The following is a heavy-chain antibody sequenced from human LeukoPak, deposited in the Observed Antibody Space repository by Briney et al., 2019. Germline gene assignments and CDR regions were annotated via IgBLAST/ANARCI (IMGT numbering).Heavy chain of an antibody. Sequence: GGSLRLSCAASGFTVSSNYMSWVRQAPGKGLEWVSVIYSGGSTYYADSVKGRFTISRDNSKNTLYLQMNSLRAEDTAVYYCAKDPSQWSAYYYDSSGYYWYYWGQGTPVTVSS. J-gene: IGHJ4*02. CDR3: AKDPSQWSAYYYDSSGYYWYY. V-gene: IGHV3-53*01. CDR2: IYSGGST. CDR1: GFTVSSNY. D-gene: IGHD3-22*01.